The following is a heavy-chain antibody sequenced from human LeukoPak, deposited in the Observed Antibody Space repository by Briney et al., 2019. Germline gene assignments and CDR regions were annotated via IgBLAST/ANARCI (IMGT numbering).Heavy chain of an antibody. D-gene: IGHD5-18*01. CDR1: GFSFSDYA. CDR3: ARAYGRRGYSYGYLGLDFDY. CDR2: ISYDGSNK. Sequence: GTSLRLSCAASGFSFSDYAIHWVRQAPGKGLEWVAVISYDGSNKYYADSVKGRFTISRDNSKNTLYLQMNSLRAEDTAVYYCARAYGRRGYSYGYLGLDFDYWGQGTLVTVSS. V-gene: IGHV3-30-3*01. J-gene: IGHJ4*02.